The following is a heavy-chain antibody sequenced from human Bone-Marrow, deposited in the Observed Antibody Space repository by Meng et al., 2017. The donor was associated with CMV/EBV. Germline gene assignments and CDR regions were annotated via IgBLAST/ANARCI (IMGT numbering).Heavy chain of an antibody. Sequence: GESLKISCSASGFTFSSYAMHWVRQAPGKGLEGVAVIAYDGSNKYYADSVKGRFTISRDNSKNTLYLKMNSLRAEDTAVYYCARTGGTGSYSSGWTGGGYYPYGMDVWGRGTMVTVSS. CDR3: ARTGGTGSYSSGWTGGGYYPYGMDV. CDR1: GFTFSSYA. D-gene: IGHD6-19*01. V-gene: IGHV3-30-3*01. CDR2: IAYDGSNK. J-gene: IGHJ6*02.